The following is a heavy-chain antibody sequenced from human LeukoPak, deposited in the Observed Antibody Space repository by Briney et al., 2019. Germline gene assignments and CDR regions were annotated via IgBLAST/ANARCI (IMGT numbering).Heavy chain of an antibody. Sequence: NASETLSLTCTVSGGSISSSSYYWGWIRQPPGKGLEWIGSIYYSGSTYYNPSLKTRVTISEDTSKNQFSLRLASVTTADTAVYYCARVPTIYGVDMYYFDYWGQGTLVTVSS. D-gene: IGHD3-3*01. CDR2: IYYSGST. CDR1: GGSISSSSYY. V-gene: IGHV4-39*07. J-gene: IGHJ4*02. CDR3: ARVPTIYGVDMYYFDY.